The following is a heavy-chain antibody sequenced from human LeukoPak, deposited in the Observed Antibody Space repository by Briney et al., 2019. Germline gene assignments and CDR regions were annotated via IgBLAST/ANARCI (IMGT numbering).Heavy chain of an antibody. CDR3: ARGYSSGWYFEAFDI. CDR1: GGSVSSGSYY. Sequence: SETLSLTCTVSGGSVSSGSYYWSWIRQPPGKGLEWIGYMYYSGSTNYNPSLKSRVTISVDTSKNQFSLKLSSVTAADTAVYYCARGYSSGWYFEAFDIWGQGTMVTVSS. V-gene: IGHV4-61*01. D-gene: IGHD6-19*01. J-gene: IGHJ3*02. CDR2: MYYSGST.